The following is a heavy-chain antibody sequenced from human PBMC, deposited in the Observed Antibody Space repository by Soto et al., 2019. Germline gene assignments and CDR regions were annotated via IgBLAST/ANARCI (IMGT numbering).Heavy chain of an antibody. CDR3: ARETYSSGLTPNYYYGMDV. Sequence: GGSLRLSCAASGFTFSSYSMNWVRQAPGKGLEWVSSISSSSSYIYYADSVKGRFTISRDNAKNSLYLQMNSLRAEDTAVYYCARETYSSGLTPNYYYGMDVWGQGTTVTVS. CDR2: ISSSSSYI. V-gene: IGHV3-21*01. D-gene: IGHD6-19*01. CDR1: GFTFSSYS. J-gene: IGHJ6*02.